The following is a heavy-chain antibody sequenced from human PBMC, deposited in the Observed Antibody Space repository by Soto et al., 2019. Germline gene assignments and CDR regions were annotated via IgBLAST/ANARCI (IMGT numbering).Heavy chain of an antibody. CDR1: GFNFGDYA. D-gene: IGHD6-19*01. V-gene: IGHV3-49*04. CDR2: IRSRPYGGTT. CDR3: ARDSRGRLGNRYYFDY. Sequence: GGSLRLSCTAFGFNFGDYAISWVRQAPGKGLEWVGFIRSRPYGGTTEYAASVKGRFIISRDDSKRIAYLQMNSLKVEDTAVYYCARDSRGRLGNRYYFDYWGQGTLVTVSS. J-gene: IGHJ4*02.